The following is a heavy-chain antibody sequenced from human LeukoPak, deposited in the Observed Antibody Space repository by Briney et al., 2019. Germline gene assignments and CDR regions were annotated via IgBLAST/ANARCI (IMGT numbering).Heavy chain of an antibody. J-gene: IGHJ3*02. Sequence: GGSLRLSCAASGFSFSSYWMSWVRQAPGKGLEWVANIKQDGSEKYYVDSVKGRFTISRDNAQNSLYLQMNSLRAEDTAVYYCVRDLAGPPQEAFDIWGQGTVVTVSS. CDR2: IKQDGSEK. CDR3: VRDLAGPPQEAFDI. CDR1: GFSFSSYW. V-gene: IGHV3-7*01.